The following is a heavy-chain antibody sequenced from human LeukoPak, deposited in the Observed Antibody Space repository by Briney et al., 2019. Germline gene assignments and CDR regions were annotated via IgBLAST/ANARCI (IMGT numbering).Heavy chain of an antibody. D-gene: IGHD1-1*01. Sequence: GGSLRLSCTVSGFTFSRNWMSWVRQAPGKGLEWVANIKQDGSEKYYVDSVKGRFTISRDNVKNSLYLQMNSLRAEDTAVYYCVRDPSGSGFAFDSWGQGALVTVSS. CDR2: IKQDGSEK. CDR1: GFTFSRNW. J-gene: IGHJ4*02. V-gene: IGHV3-7*01. CDR3: VRDPSGSGFAFDS.